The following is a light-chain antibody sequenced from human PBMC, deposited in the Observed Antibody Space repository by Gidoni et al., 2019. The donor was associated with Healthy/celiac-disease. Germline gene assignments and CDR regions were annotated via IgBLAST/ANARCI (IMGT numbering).Light chain of an antibody. CDR2: AAS. CDR3: QQYYSTPVA. J-gene: IGKJ1*01. V-gene: IGKV1-NL1*01. Sequence: DFQITQSPSSLSASVGDRVTITCRASQGISNSLAWYQQKPGKVPKLLLYAASSLQTGVPSRFSGSGSGTDYTLTISSLQPEDVATYYCQQYYSTPVAFGQGTKVEIK. CDR1: QGISNS.